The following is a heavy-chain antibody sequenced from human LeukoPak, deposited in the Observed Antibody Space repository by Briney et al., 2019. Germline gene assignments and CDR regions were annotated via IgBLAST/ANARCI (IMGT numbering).Heavy chain of an antibody. D-gene: IGHD2-21*02. CDR3: ARGNSDCPYFFDS. CDR2: IFHDGST. Sequence: SETLSLTCAVSGASISGGTYSWNWIRQPPGKGLEWVGYIFHDGSTYYSPSLKSRVTISVDRSKTQFSLKLRSVTAADTAMYYCARGNSDCPYFFDSWGQGALVTVSS. V-gene: IGHV4-30-2*01. J-gene: IGHJ4*02. CDR1: GASISGGTYS.